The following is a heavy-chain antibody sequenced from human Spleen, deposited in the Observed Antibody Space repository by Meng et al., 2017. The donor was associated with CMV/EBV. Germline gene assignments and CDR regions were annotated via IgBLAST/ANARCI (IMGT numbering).Heavy chain of an antibody. CDR3: ARGASWYALDY. CDR1: GFTFRNFA. V-gene: IGHV3-30*04. J-gene: IGHJ4*02. Sequence: SCVASGFTFRNFALHWVRQAPGGGLEWVAVTSYDGSDKFYADAVKGRFTISRDNSKSTLYLQMNSLRPEDTAVYYCARGASWYALDYWGQGTLVTVSS. D-gene: IGHD6-13*01. CDR2: TSYDGSDK.